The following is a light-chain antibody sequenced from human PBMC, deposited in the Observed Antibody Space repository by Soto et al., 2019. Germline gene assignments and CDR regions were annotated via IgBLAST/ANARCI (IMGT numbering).Light chain of an antibody. CDR3: SSYTSSSPVA. CDR2: DVS. Sequence: QSALTQPASVSGSPGQSITISCTGTSSDVGGYNYVSWYQQHPGKAPKLRIYDVSNRPSGLSNCFSGSKSGNTASLTISGLQAEDEADYYCSSYTSSSPVAFGGGTKLTVL. CDR1: SSDVGGYNY. V-gene: IGLV2-14*01. J-gene: IGLJ2*01.